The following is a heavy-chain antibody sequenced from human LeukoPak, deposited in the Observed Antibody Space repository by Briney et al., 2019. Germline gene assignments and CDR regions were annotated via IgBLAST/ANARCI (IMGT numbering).Heavy chain of an antibody. CDR1: GGSISSSSYY. V-gene: IGHV4-39*01. J-gene: IGHJ4*02. Sequence: SETLSLTCTVSGGSISSSSYYWGWIRQPPGNGLEWIGSIYYSGSTYYNPSLKSRVTISVDTSKNQFSLKLSSVTAADTAVYYCARRIVVATYYFDYWGQGTLVTVSS. CDR3: ARRIVVATYYFDY. CDR2: IYYSGST. D-gene: IGHD1-26*01.